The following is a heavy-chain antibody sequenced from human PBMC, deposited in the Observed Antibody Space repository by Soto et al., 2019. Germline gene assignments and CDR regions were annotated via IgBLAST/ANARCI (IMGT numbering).Heavy chain of an antibody. J-gene: IGHJ6*02. CDR3: VGALTYEVPYYYYGMDV. CDR1: GFSFSTYL. Sequence: GGSLRLSCAASGFSFSTYLMSWVRQAPGKGLEWVANIKQGGNEKFYVDSVKGRFTISRDNDKKSLYLQMDSLRAEDTAVYYCVGALTYEVPYYYYGMDVWGQGTTVTVSS. CDR2: IKQGGNEK. V-gene: IGHV3-7*01. D-gene: IGHD3-16*01.